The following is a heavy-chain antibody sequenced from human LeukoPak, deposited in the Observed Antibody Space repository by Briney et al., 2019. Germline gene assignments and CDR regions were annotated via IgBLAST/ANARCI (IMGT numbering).Heavy chain of an antibody. D-gene: IGHD3-16*02. CDR3: ARGPTRNWGSYRQSLGDFDY. J-gene: IGHJ4*02. V-gene: IGHV4-61*02. CDR2: ISRSGST. Sequence: SETLSLTCTVSGGSISSGDYYWSWIRQPAGKGLEWIGRISRSGSTNYNPSLKSRVTISVDTSKNQFSLKVSSVTAADTAIYYCARGPTRNWGSYRQSLGDFDYWGQGTLVTVSS. CDR1: GGSISSGDYY.